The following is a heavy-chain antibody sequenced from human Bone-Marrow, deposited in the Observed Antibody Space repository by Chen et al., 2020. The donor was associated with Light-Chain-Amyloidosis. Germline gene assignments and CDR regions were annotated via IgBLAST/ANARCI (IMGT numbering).Heavy chain of an antibody. Sequence: EVQLVESGGGLVQPGRSLRLSCAASGFTFDDYAMHWVRQAPGKGLEWVSGISWNSGSIGYADSVKGRFTVSRDNSKNTLYLQMNSLRIEDTAVYYCAKARLYSGSYWGIVDYWGQGTLVTVSS. J-gene: IGHJ4*02. CDR1: GFTFDDYA. CDR2: ISWNSGSI. CDR3: AKARLYSGSYWGIVDY. D-gene: IGHD1-26*01. V-gene: IGHV3-9*01.